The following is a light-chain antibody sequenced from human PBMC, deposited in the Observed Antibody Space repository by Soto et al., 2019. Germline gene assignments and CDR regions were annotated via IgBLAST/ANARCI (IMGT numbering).Light chain of an antibody. Sequence: EIVMTQSPGTLSVSPGERATLSCRASQSVSSNLAWYQRKPGQVPRLLIYGASTRATGIPARFSGSGSETEFTLTISSLQSEDFAVYYCQQFYNWPRTFGQGTKV. V-gene: IGKV3-15*01. CDR1: QSVSSN. CDR2: GAS. CDR3: QQFYNWPRT. J-gene: IGKJ1*01.